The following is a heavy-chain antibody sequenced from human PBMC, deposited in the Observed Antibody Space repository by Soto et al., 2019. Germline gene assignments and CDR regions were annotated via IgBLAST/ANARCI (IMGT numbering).Heavy chain of an antibody. CDR3: ARDLQAGTDNVNWFAP. V-gene: IGHV3-30*04. Sequence: QVQLVESGGGVVQPGRSLSLSCAASGFSISRSAMHWVRQASGKGLEWVAVIAYDGSNRWYADSAKGRFTISRDNSKNTVYLQMSSLRGADTAVYYCARDLQAGTDNVNWFAPWGQGTLVTVSS. J-gene: IGHJ5*02. CDR1: GFSISRSA. CDR2: IAYDGSNR. D-gene: IGHD1-7*01.